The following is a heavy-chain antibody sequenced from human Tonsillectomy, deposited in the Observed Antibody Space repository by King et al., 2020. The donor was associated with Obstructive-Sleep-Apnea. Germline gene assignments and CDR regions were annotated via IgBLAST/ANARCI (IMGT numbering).Heavy chain of an antibody. Sequence: VQLVQSGAEVKKPGASVKVSCKVSGYTLSELSMHWVRQAPGKGLEWMGSFDPEDGETIYAQKFQGRVTMTEDTSTDTAYMELGSLRSADTAVYYCATSKPMIVLAMIFWGQGTLVTVSS. D-gene: IGHD3-22*01. CDR1: GYTLSELS. CDR2: FDPEDGET. J-gene: IGHJ4*02. V-gene: IGHV1-24*01. CDR3: ATSKPMIVLAMIF.